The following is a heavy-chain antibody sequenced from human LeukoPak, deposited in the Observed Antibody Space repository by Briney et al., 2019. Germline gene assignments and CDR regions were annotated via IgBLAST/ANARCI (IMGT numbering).Heavy chain of an antibody. V-gene: IGHV4-59*01. J-gene: IGHJ6*02. D-gene: IGHD3-3*01. Sequence: SETLSLTCAVYGGSFSSYYWSWIRQPPGKGLEWIGYIYYSGSTNYNPSLKSRVTISVDTSKNQFSLKLSSVTAADTAVYYCARVYGDNYDFWSGYYSPIYYGMDVWGQGTTVTVSS. CDR2: IYYSGST. CDR3: ARVYGDNYDFWSGYYSPIYYGMDV. CDR1: GGSFSSYY.